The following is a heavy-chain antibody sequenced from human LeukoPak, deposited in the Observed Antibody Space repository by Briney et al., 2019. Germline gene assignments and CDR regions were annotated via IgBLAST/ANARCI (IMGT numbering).Heavy chain of an antibody. CDR2: IGRSSQYI. D-gene: IGHD3-3*01. J-gene: IGHJ6*03. V-gene: IGHV3-21*01. CDR3: ARDASNIDFAPYFYYMDV. Sequence: SGGSLRLSCTASGFTLSLYSMHWVRQAPGKGLKWVSSIGRSSQYIYYGDSVRGRFTISRDNAKNSLYLDMNSPRAEDTAVYYCARDASNIDFAPYFYYMDVWGKGTTVTVSS. CDR1: GFTLSLYS.